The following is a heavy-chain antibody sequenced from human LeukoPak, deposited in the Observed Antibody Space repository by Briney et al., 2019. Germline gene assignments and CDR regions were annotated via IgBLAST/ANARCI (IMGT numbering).Heavy chain of an antibody. CDR3: ARHVGYGNNLFDP. CDR2: IYYSGST. J-gene: IGHJ5*02. Sequence: SETLSLTCTVSGGSIRSSSHYWGWVRQTPGKGLEWIGSIYYSGSTWYNPSLKTRVTMSVDTSKNQFSLKLRSLTAADTAVYYCARHVGYGNNLFDPWGQGTLVTVSS. D-gene: IGHD5-18*01. V-gene: IGHV4-39*01. CDR1: GGSIRSSSHY.